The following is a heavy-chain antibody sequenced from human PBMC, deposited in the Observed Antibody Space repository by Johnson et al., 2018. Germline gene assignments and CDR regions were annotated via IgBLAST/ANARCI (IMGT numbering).Heavy chain of an antibody. V-gene: IGHV3-30-3*01. CDR2: ISYDGSNK. Sequence: QVQLVQSGGGVVQPGRSLRLSCAASGFTFSSYAMHWVRQAPGKGLEWVAVISYDGSNKYYAASVKGRFTISRDNAKNSLYLQMNSLRAEDTAVYYCARETYGMDVWGQGTTVTVSS. J-gene: IGHJ6*02. CDR1: GFTFSSYA. CDR3: ARETYGMDV.